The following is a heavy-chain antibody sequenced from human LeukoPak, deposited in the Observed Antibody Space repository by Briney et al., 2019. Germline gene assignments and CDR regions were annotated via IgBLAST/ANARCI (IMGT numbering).Heavy chain of an antibody. CDR1: GYTFTSYY. V-gene: IGHV1-46*01. CDR3: ARDTGNDYGDYAPIRDYYYGMDV. CDR2: VDPTGGGP. D-gene: IGHD4-17*01. Sequence: ASVKVSCKASGYTFTSYYIHWVRQAPGQGPEWMGIVDPTGGGPSYAQKFQVRVSMTRDTSTSTVYMELSSLRSEDTAVYYCARDTGNDYGDYAPIRDYYYGMDVWGQGTTVTVSS. J-gene: IGHJ6*02.